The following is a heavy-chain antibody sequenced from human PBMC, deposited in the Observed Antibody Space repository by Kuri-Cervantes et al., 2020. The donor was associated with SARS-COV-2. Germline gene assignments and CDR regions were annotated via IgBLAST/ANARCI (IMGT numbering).Heavy chain of an antibody. J-gene: IGHJ4*02. Sequence: GESLKISCAASGFTFSSYAMSWVRQAPGKGLEWVSAISGSGGSTYYADSVKGRFAISRDNSKNTLYLQMNSLRAEDTAVYYCAKDTEYSSGWYYFDYWGQGNLVNGSS. CDR3: AKDTEYSSGWYYFDY. V-gene: IGHV3-23*01. CDR1: GFTFSSYA. CDR2: ISGSGGST. D-gene: IGHD6-19*01.